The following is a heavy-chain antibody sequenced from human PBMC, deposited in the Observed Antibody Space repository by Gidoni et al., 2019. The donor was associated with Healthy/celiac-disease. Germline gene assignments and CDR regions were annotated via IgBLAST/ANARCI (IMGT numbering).Heavy chain of an antibody. Sequence: QVQLVESGGGVVQPGRSLRLSCAASGFTFSSSAMHWVRQAPGKGLEWVAVISYDGSNKYYADSVKGRFTISRDNSKNTLYLQMNSLRAEDTAVYYCARGHTIFGVASDYYYYYGMDVWGQGTTVTVSS. V-gene: IGHV3-30-3*01. CDR2: ISYDGSNK. CDR1: GFTFSSSA. CDR3: ARGHTIFGVASDYYYYYGMDV. D-gene: IGHD3-3*01. J-gene: IGHJ6*02.